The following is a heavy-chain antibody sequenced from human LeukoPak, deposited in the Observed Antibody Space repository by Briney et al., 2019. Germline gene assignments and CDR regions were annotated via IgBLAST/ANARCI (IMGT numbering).Heavy chain of an antibody. V-gene: IGHV4-4*07. CDR1: GGSISSFY. CDR2: IYSNRNT. Sequence: PSETLSLTCTVSGGSISSFYWSWIRQPAGKGLEWLGRIYSNRNTNYNPSLRGRVTMSVDTSKNQFSLNLRSLTAADTAVYYCARESLHRADLDYWGQGTLVTVSS. J-gene: IGHJ4*02. CDR3: ARESLHRADLDY. D-gene: IGHD1-14*01.